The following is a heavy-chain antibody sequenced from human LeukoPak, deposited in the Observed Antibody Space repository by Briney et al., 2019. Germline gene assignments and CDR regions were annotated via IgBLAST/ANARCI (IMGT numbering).Heavy chain of an antibody. CDR2: IYPGDSDT. CDR1: GYSFTSYW. Sequence: GESLKISGKGSGYSFTSYWIGWVRQMPGKGLEWIGIIYPGDSDTRYSPSFQGQVTISADKSISTAYLQWSSLKASDTAMYYCARPVRTADYEPDAFDIWGQGTMVTVSS. V-gene: IGHV5-51*01. D-gene: IGHD4-17*01. CDR3: ARPVRTADYEPDAFDI. J-gene: IGHJ3*02.